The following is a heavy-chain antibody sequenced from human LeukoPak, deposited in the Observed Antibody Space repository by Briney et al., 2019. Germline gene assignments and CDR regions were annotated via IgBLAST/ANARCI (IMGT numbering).Heavy chain of an antibody. V-gene: IGHV3-30-3*01. Sequence: GGSLRLSCAASGFTFSSYAMHWVRQAPGKGLEWVAVISYDGSNKYYADSVKGRFTISRDNSKNTLYLQMNSLRSEDTAVYYCARGYCSGGSCYYQFIRFDPWGQGTLVTVSS. CDR2: ISYDGSNK. CDR1: GFTFSSYA. CDR3: ARGYCSGGSCYYQFIRFDP. D-gene: IGHD2-15*01. J-gene: IGHJ5*02.